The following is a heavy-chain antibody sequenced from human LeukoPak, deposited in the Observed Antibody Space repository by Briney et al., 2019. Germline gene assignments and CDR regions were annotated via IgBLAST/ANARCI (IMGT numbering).Heavy chain of an antibody. CDR3: AKGMVTPDGAFDI. Sequence: GGSLRLSCAASGFTFSSYSMNWVRQAPGKGLEWVSSISSSSSYIYYADSVKGRFTISRDNAKNSLYLQMNSLRAEDTAVYYCAKGMVTPDGAFDIWGQGTMVTVSS. D-gene: IGHD4-23*01. CDR1: GFTFSSYS. J-gene: IGHJ3*02. CDR2: ISSSSSYI. V-gene: IGHV3-21*04.